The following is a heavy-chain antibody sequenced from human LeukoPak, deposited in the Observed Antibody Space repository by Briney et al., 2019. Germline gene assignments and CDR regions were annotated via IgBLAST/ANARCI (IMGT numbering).Heavy chain of an antibody. D-gene: IGHD4-23*01. CDR2: INRDGTET. CDR1: GFTFSTYR. CDR3: ARSRWPEDL. Sequence: GGSLRLACAASGFTFSTYRMNWLRQAPGKGLEWVANINRDGTETYYVGSVKGRFTISINNAKNSVFLQMNSLRTEDTAIYYCARSRWPEDLWGRGTLVTVSS. V-gene: IGHV3-7*01. J-gene: IGHJ5*02.